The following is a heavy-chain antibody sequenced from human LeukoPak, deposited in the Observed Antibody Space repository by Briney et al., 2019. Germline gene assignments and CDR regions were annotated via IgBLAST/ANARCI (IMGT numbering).Heavy chain of an antibody. CDR3: ARLLYYYDSSIYQRYFDY. J-gene: IGHJ4*02. CDR1: GFTFSNYA. CDR2: VSASGTNT. V-gene: IGHV3-23*01. Sequence: GGSLRLSCAASGFTFSNYAMTWVRQAPGKGLEWVSVVSASGTNTDYAGSVKGRFTIFRDNSKSTLSLQMNSLRPEDTAVYYCARLLYYYDSSIYQRYFDYWGQGTLVTVSS. D-gene: IGHD3-22*01.